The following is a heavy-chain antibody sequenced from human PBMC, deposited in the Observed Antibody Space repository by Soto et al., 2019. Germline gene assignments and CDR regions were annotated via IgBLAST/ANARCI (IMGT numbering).Heavy chain of an antibody. CDR3: ARGGATSFGVVHYYYYGMDV. D-gene: IGHD3-3*01. CDR1: GYTFTGYY. Sequence: QVQLVQSGAEVKKPGASVKVSCKASGYTFTGYYMHWVRQAPGQGLEWVGWINPNSGGTNYAQKFQGWVTMTRDTSISTAYVELSRLTSDDTAVYYCARGGATSFGVVHYYYYGMDVWGQGTTVTVSS. V-gene: IGHV1-2*04. J-gene: IGHJ6*02. CDR2: INPNSGGT.